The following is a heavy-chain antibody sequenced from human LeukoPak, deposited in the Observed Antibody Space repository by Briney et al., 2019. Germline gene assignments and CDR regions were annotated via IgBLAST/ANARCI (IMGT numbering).Heavy chain of an antibody. CDR3: AKDYGDYALGYYGMDV. Sequence: GGSLRLSCAASGFTFSSYAMSWVRQAPGKGLEWVSAISGSGGSTYYADSVKGRFTISRDNSKNTLYLQMNSLRAEDTAVYYCAKDYGDYALGYYGMDVWGQGTTVTVSS. V-gene: IGHV3-23*01. CDR1: GFTFSSYA. D-gene: IGHD4-17*01. J-gene: IGHJ6*02. CDR2: ISGSGGST.